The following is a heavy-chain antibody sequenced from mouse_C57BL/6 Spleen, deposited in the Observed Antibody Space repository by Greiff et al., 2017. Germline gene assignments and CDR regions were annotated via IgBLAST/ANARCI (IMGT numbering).Heavy chain of an antibody. Sequence: VQLVESGPGLVAPSQSLSITCTVSGFSLTSYAISWVRQPPGKGLEWLGVIWPGGGTNYNSALTSRLSISTDNSKSQVFLKMNSLQTDDTARYYCAIYSNPYAMDYWGQGTSLTVSS. CDR1: GFSLTSYA. CDR3: AIYSNPYAMDY. CDR2: IWPGGGT. V-gene: IGHV2-9-1*01. D-gene: IGHD2-5*01. J-gene: IGHJ4*01.